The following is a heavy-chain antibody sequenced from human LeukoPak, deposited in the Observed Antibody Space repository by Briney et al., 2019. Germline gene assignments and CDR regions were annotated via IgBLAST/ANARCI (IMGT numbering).Heavy chain of an antibody. CDR1: GYIFTDYY. D-gene: IGHD3-9*01. Sequence: GASVKVSCKASGYIFTDYYMHWVRQAPGQGLEWMGWINPNSGGTNYAQKFQGRVTMTRDTSIRTAYMELSRLRSDDTAVYYCAHLTGYNDAFDIWGQGTMVTVSS. V-gene: IGHV1-2*02. CDR2: INPNSGGT. J-gene: IGHJ3*02. CDR3: AHLTGYNDAFDI.